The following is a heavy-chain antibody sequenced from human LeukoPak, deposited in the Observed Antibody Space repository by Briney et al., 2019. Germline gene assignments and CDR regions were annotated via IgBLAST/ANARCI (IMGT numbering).Heavy chain of an antibody. CDR1: GFTFSSYS. V-gene: IGHV3-21*01. J-gene: IGHJ5*02. CDR3: ARDEPMTTVARGDWFDP. D-gene: IGHD4-17*01. Sequence: PGGALRLSCAPSGFTFSSYSMNWVRQAPGKGAEWVSSIISSSSYIYYADSVRGRFTISRDNAKNSLYLQMNSLRAEDTAVYYCARDEPMTTVARGDWFDPWGQGTLVTVSS. CDR2: IISSSSYI.